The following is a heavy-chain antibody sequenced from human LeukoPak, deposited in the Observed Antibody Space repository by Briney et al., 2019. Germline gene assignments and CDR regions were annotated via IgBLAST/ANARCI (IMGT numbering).Heavy chain of an antibody. CDR1: GYTFTGYY. CDR3: ARGGNYCSSTSCYEPLRDY. V-gene: IGHV1-2*02. J-gene: IGHJ4*02. D-gene: IGHD2-2*01. CDR2: INPNSGGT. Sequence: ASVKVSCKASGYTFTGYYMHWVRQAPGQGLEWMGWINPNSGGTNYAQKFQGRVTMTRDTSISTAYMELSRLRSDDTAVYYCARGGNYCSSTSCYEPLRDYWGQGTLVTVSS.